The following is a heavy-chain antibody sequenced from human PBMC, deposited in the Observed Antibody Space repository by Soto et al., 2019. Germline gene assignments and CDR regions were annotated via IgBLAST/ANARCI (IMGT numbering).Heavy chain of an antibody. CDR3: AKDIRGGYYGSGSFAY. J-gene: IGHJ4*02. CDR2: ISWNSGSI. Sequence: GGSLRLSCAASGFTFDDYAMHWVRQAPGKGLEWVSGISWNSGSIGYADSVKGRFTISRDNAKNSLYLQMNSLRAEDTALYYCAKDIRGGYYGSGSFAYWGQGTLVTVSS. V-gene: IGHV3-9*01. CDR1: GFTFDDYA. D-gene: IGHD3-10*01.